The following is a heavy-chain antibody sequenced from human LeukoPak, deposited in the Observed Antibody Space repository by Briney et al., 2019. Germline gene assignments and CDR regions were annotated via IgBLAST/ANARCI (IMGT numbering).Heavy chain of an antibody. V-gene: IGHV1-2*02. CDR1: GYTFTSYD. CDR2: INPNNDGR. Sequence: ASVKVSCKASGYTFTSYDINWVRQATRQGLEWMGRINPNNDGRNFAQKFQGRVTMTRDTSISTAYMELSRLSSDDTAVYYCARMDFGYNGLDVWGQGTTVTVSS. D-gene: IGHD2-2*03. J-gene: IGHJ6*02. CDR3: ARMDFGYNGLDV.